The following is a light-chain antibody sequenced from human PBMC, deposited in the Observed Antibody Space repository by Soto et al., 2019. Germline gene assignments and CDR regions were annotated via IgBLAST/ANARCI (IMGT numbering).Light chain of an antibody. CDR1: SSDVGGYNY. CDR2: DVS. Sequence: QSELTQPASVSGSPGQSITISCTGTSSDVGGYNYVSWYQQHPGKAPKLMIYDVSNRPSGVSNRFSGSKSGNTASLTISGLQAEDEADYYCSSYPSSSTPVVLGGGTK. J-gene: IGLJ2*01. CDR3: SSYPSSSTPVV. V-gene: IGLV2-14*01.